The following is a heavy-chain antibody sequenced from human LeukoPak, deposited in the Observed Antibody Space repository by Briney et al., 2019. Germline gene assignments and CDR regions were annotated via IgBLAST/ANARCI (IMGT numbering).Heavy chain of an antibody. J-gene: IGHJ2*01. Sequence: SETLSLTCSVSGGSISSGTYSWNWIRQPAGQGLEWIGRIFVSGTTNYSPSLRSRVSISIDTSKNQFSLKLNSVTAADTAVYYCARVGMEIGWSLELWGRGTLVTVSS. V-gene: IGHV4-61*02. CDR3: ARVGMEIGWSLEL. CDR1: GGSISSGTYS. CDR2: IFVSGTT. D-gene: IGHD2-21*01.